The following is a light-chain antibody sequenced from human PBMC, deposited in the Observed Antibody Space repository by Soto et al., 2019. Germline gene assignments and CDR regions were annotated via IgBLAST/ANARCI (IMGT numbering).Light chain of an antibody. Sequence: DIQLTQSPSFLSASVGDRVTITCRASQGISGYLAWYQQKPGKAPKVLIYAASILQSGVPSRFSGSESGTEFTLTISSLQPEDLATYYCQQLISYPFTFGPGTKVDI. CDR3: QQLISYPFT. J-gene: IGKJ3*01. V-gene: IGKV1-9*01. CDR2: AAS. CDR1: QGISGY.